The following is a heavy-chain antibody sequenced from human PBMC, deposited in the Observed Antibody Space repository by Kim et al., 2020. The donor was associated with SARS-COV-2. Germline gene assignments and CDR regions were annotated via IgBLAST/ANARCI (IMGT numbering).Heavy chain of an antibody. Sequence: ADPVKCRFTLSRDNAKHSLYLKMNMLRAEDTALYYCAKDMGPSDGDYPFDYWGQGTLVTVSS. CDR3: AKDMGPSDGDYPFDY. V-gene: IGHV3-9*01. D-gene: IGHD4-17*01. J-gene: IGHJ4*02.